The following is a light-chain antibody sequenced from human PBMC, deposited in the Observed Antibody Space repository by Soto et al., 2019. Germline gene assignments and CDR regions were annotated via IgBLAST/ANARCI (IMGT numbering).Light chain of an antibody. CDR2: LGS. V-gene: IGKV2-28*01. CDR3: MQALQTPLT. J-gene: IGKJ3*01. Sequence: DIVMTQSPLSLPVMPGEPASISCRSSQSLLHSNGYNYLDWYLQKPGQSPQLLIYLGSNRASGVPDRFSGSGSGTDFTLKISRVEAEDVGVYYCMQALQTPLTFGPGTKVDIK. CDR1: QSLLHSNGYNY.